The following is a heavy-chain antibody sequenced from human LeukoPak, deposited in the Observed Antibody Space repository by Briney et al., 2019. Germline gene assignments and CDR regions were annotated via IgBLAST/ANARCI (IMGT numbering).Heavy chain of an antibody. CDR1: GFTFSTYA. J-gene: IGHJ5*02. CDR3: ARDRYTPSGGSCPWFDP. CDR2: IRGSGAST. V-gene: IGHV3-23*01. D-gene: IGHD2-15*01. Sequence: PGGSLRLSCAASGFTFSTYAMGWVRQPPGKGLEWVSGIRGSGASTYYADSVKGRFTISRDNAKNSLYLQMNSPRAEDTALYYCARDRYTPSGGSCPWFDPWGQGTLVTVSS.